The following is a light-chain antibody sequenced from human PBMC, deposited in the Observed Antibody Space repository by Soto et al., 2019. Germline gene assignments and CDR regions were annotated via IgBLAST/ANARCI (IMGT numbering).Light chain of an antibody. J-gene: IGLJ1*01. CDR1: SNDVGGYNF. V-gene: IGLV2-8*01. CDR2: EVS. Sequence: QSALTQPPSASGAPGQSVTISRTGTSNDVGGYNFVSWYQQHPGKAPKLMIFEVSKRPSGVPDRFSGSKSGSTASLTVSGLQAEDEADDYCSSYAGNNICYVFRTGTKVPVL. CDR3: SSYAGNNICYV.